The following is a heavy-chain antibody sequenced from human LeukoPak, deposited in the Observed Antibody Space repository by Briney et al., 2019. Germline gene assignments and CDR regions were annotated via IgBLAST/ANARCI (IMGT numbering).Heavy chain of an antibody. D-gene: IGHD4-11*01. CDR2: INPNTCDT. CDR3: ARALVSNYGHDAFDF. J-gene: IGHJ3*01. V-gene: IGHV1-2*02. Sequence: VASVKVSCKASGYTFTSYDINWVRQATGQGLEWLGWINPNTCDTNYAQTFQGRVVLTSDTSVETAYVDLSSLKSDDTAIYYCARALVSNYGHDAFDFWGQGTMVTVS. CDR1: GYTFTSYD.